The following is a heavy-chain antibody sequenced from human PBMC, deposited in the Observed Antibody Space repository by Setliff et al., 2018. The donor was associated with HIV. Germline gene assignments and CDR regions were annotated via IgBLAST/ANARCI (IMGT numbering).Heavy chain of an antibody. CDR3: ARESLHLGELSSNPDASDI. D-gene: IGHD3-16*02. V-gene: IGHV4-38-2*02. CDR1: GDFISSDYY. Sequence: PETLSLTCTVSGDFISSDYYWGWIRQPPGKGLEWIGSFYQTGSTYYNPSLKSRVIISLDTSKNQLSLKLRSVTAADTAVYYCARESLHLGELSSNPDASDIWGQGTMVTVSS. J-gene: IGHJ3*02. CDR2: FYQTGST.